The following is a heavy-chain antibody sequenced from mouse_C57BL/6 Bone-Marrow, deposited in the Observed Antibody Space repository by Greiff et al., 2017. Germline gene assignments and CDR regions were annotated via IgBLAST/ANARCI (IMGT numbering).Heavy chain of an antibody. J-gene: IGHJ3*01. D-gene: IGHD2-2*01. CDR2: IWTGGGT. V-gene: IGHV2-9-1*01. Sequence: VQRVESGAGLVAPSQSLSLTCTVSGFSLTSYAISWVRQPPGKGLEWLGVIWTGGGTYYNSDLKSRMSISKDNYKSQVFLKMDSLQTDDTARYYCARTYGYSWMDYWGQGTLVTVSA. CDR1: GFSLTSYA. CDR3: ARTYGYSWMDY.